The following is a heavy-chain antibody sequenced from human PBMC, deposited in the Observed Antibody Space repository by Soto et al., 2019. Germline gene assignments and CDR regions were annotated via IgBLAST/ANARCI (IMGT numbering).Heavy chain of an antibody. J-gene: IGHJ6*02. V-gene: IGHV3-30-3*01. Sequence: QVQLVESGGGVVQPGRSLRLSCAASGFTFSTYGMHWVRQAPGKGLEWVAVISYDGSNKYYADSVKGRFTISGDNSKNTLYLQMNSLRAEDTAVYYCANGSSSSWSPPYYYYGMDVWGQGTTVTVSS. D-gene: IGHD6-13*01. CDR3: ANGSSSSWSPPYYYYGMDV. CDR1: GFTFSTYG. CDR2: ISYDGSNK.